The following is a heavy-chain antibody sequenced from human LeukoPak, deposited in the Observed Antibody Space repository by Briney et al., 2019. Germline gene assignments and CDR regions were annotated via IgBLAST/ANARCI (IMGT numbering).Heavy chain of an antibody. CDR2: INHSGST. J-gene: IGHJ6*02. D-gene: IGHD2-21*01. CDR1: GGSFSGYY. CDR3: ARGVFLFYYYGIDV. Sequence: SETLSLTCAVYGGSFSGYYWSWIRQPPGKGLEWIGEINHSGSTNYNPSLKSRVTISVDTSKNQFSLKLSSVTAADTAVYYCARGVFLFYYYGIDVCGQGTTVTVSS. V-gene: IGHV4-34*01.